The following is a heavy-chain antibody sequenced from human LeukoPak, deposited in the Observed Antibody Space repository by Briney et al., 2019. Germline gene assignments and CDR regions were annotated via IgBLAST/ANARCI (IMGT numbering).Heavy chain of an antibody. D-gene: IGHD3-16*01. V-gene: IGHV3-72*01. CDR3: ARDLLGTRSI. J-gene: IGHJ3*02. CDR2: TGNKVNSYTT. Sequence: GGSLRLSCAASGFTFSDLYMDWVRQAPGKGLEWVGRTGNKVNSYTTQYAASVKGGFTISRDDSKNSLYLQMNSLKTEDTAVYYCARDLLGTRSIWGQGTMVTVSS. CDR1: GFTFSDLY.